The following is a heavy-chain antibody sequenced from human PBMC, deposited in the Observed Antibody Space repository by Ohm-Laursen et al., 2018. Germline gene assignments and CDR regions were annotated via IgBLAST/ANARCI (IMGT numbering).Heavy chain of an antibody. V-gene: IGHV4-59*08. CDR3: ARRDYYYYGMDV. Sequence: SDTLSLTCTVSGGSISSYYWSWIRQPPGKGLEWIGYIYYSGSTNYNPSLKSRVTISVDTSKNQFSLKLSSLTAADTAVYYCARRDYYYYGMDVWGQGTTVTVSS. CDR2: IYYSGST. J-gene: IGHJ6*02. CDR1: GGSISSYY.